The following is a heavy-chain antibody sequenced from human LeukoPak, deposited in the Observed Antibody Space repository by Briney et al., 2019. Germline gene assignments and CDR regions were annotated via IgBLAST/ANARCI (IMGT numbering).Heavy chain of an antibody. Sequence: PGGSLRLSCAASGFTFSSYAMSWVRQAPGKGLEWVSAISGSGGSTYYADSVKGRFTISRDNSKNTLYLQMNSLRAEDTAVYYCAKVDCDFWSGYYTGHHFDYWGQGTLVTVSS. V-gene: IGHV3-23*01. CDR1: GFTFSSYA. CDR2: ISGSGGST. J-gene: IGHJ4*02. CDR3: AKVDCDFWSGYYTGHHFDY. D-gene: IGHD3-3*01.